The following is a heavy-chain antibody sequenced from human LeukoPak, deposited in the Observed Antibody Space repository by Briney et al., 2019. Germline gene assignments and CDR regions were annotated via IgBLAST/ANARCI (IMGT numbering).Heavy chain of an antibody. J-gene: IGHJ4*02. CDR2: FYYSGTT. CDR1: GGSISSTNCY. D-gene: IGHD3-22*01. V-gene: IGHV4-39*01. CDR3: ARHPYDTSGSYYFDY. Sequence: SETLSLTCSVSGGSISSTNCYWGWIRQPPGKGLEWIGNFYYSGTTYYNPSLKSRVTTSVDTSKNQFSLKLSSVTAADTAIYYCARHPYDTSGSYYFDYWGQGTLVTVSS.